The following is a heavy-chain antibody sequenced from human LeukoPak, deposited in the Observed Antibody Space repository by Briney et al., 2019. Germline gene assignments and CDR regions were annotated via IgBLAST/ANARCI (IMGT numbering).Heavy chain of an antibody. CDR2: IYTSGST. CDR1: GGSISSYY. Sequence: SETLSLTCTVSGGSISSYYWSWIRQPAGKGLEWIGRIYTSGSTNYNPSLKSRVTMSVDTSKNQFSLKLSSVTAADTAVYYCARCTHYYDSSGYYNPFDYWGQGTLVTVSS. J-gene: IGHJ4*02. D-gene: IGHD3-22*01. V-gene: IGHV4-4*07. CDR3: ARCTHYYDSSGYYNPFDY.